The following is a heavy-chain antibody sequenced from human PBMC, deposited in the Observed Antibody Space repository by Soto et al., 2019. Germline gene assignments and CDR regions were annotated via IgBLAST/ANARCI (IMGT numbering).Heavy chain of an antibody. J-gene: IGHJ3*02. D-gene: IGHD4-17*01. CDR1: GFTFSSYG. Sequence: QVQLVESGGGVVQPGRSLRLSCAASGFTFSSYGMHWVRQAPGKGLEWVAVIWYDGSNKYYEDSVKGRFTISRDNSKNTLYLQMNSLRAEDMAVYYCARGDYGDYVRGAFDIWGQGTMVTVSS. CDR3: ARGDYGDYVRGAFDI. V-gene: IGHV3-33*01. CDR2: IWYDGSNK.